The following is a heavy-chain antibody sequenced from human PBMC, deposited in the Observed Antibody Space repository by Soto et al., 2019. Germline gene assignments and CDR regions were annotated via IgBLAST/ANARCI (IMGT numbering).Heavy chain of an antibody. CDR2: TYYRSKWYN. Sequence: QVQLQQSGPGLVKPSQTLSLTCAISGDSVSSNSAAWNWIRQSPSRGLEWLGRTYYRSKWYNDYAVSVKSRITINPDTSKNQFSLQLNSVTPEDTAVYYCAGNIVGYYSSSWYYGAFDIWGQGTMVTVSS. CDR3: AGNIVGYYSSSWYYGAFDI. D-gene: IGHD6-13*01. V-gene: IGHV6-1*01. CDR1: GDSVSSNSAA. J-gene: IGHJ3*02.